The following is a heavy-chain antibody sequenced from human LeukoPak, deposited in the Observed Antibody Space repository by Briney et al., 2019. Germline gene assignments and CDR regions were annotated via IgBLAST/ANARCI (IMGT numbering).Heavy chain of an antibody. V-gene: IGHV3-30*03. Sequence: GGSLRLSCAASGFTLSNYGMHWVRQAPGKGLEWVAVISYDESDKYYADSVKGRFTISRDNSKNTLYLQMNSLRAEDTAVYYCARDGAAYYYDSSGFDYWGQGTLVTVSS. J-gene: IGHJ4*02. CDR3: ARDGAAYYYDSSGFDY. CDR1: GFTLSNYG. D-gene: IGHD3-22*01. CDR2: ISYDESDK.